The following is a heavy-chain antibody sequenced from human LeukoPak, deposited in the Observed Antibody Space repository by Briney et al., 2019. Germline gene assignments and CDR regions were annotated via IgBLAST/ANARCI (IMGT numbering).Heavy chain of an antibody. CDR3: ARGHNYAADY. J-gene: IGHJ4*02. CDR2: IYPSDSDT. CDR1: GFLFTSFW. V-gene: IGHV5-51*01. Sequence: GESLKISRKVSGFLFTSFWIGWVRQMPGKGLEWMGLIYPSDSDTRYTPAFQGQVTISADRSISTAYLQWSSLKAPDTAIYYCARGHNYAADYWGQGTLVTVPS. D-gene: IGHD5-18*01.